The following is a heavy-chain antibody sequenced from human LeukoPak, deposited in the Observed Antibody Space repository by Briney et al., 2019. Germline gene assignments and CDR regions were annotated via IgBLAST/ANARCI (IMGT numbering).Heavy chain of an antibody. V-gene: IGHV3-23*01. D-gene: IGHD3-10*01. Sequence: GGSLRLSCAASGVILSTYAMSWARLAPGEGLEWVSGISGSGDRTYYADAVKGRFTISRDNSKNTVYLQMDSLRAEDTAVYYCANSRGHGSGNLWGQGTLVTVSS. CDR2: ISGSGDRT. J-gene: IGHJ5*02. CDR1: GVILSTYA. CDR3: ANSRGHGSGNL.